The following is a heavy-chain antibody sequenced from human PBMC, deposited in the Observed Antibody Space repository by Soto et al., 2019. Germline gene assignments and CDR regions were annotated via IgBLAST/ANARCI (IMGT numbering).Heavy chain of an antibody. Sequence: SVKVSCKASGGTFSSYTISWVRQAPGQGLEWMGRIIPILGIANYAQKFQGRVTITADKSTSTAYMELNSLRAEDTAVYYCARGTYYDISPDYYGMDVWGQGTTVTVSS. D-gene: IGHD3-9*01. V-gene: IGHV1-69*02. CDR3: ARGTYYDISPDYYGMDV. J-gene: IGHJ6*02. CDR2: IIPILGIA. CDR1: GGTFSSYT.